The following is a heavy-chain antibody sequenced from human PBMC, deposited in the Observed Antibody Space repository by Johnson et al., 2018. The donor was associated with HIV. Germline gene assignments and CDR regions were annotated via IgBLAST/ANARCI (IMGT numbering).Heavy chain of an antibody. CDR1: GFTFIDYY. D-gene: IGHD6-13*01. Sequence: VQLVESGGGLVKPGGSLRLSCAGSGFTFIDYYMSWIRQAPGKGLEWISYISGSGSTIYYADSVKGRFTISRDNAKNSLYLQMNSLRAEDTAMYYCAIGRYSSSWYVGGLDAFDIWGQGTMVTVSS. CDR3: AIGRYSSSWYVGGLDAFDI. CDR2: ISGSGSTI. J-gene: IGHJ3*02. V-gene: IGHV3-11*04.